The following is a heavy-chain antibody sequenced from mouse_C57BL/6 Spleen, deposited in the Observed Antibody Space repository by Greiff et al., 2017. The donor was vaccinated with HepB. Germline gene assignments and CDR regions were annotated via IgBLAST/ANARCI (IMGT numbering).Heavy chain of an antibody. J-gene: IGHJ4*01. CDR1: GYTFTDYE. CDR3: TVYDYDVDY. Sequence: VQGVESGAELVRPGASVTLSCKASGYTFTDYEMHWVKQTPVHGLEWIGAIDPETGGTAYNQKFKGKAILTADKSSSTAYMELRSLTSEDSAVYYCTVYDYDVDYWGQGTSVTVSS. CDR2: IDPETGGT. D-gene: IGHD2-4*01. V-gene: IGHV1-15*01.